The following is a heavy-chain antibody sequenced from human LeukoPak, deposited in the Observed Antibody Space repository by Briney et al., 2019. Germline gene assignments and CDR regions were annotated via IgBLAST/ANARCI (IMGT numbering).Heavy chain of an antibody. CDR3: ARGYGDYRNNWFDP. CDR1: GGSFSGYY. CDR2: INHSGST. J-gene: IGHJ5*02. Sequence: AETLSLTCAVYGGSFSGYYWSGIRQPPGKGLEWIGEINHSGSTNYNPSLKSRVTISVDTSKNQFSLKLSSVTAADTAVYYCARGYGDYRNNWFDPWGQGTLVTVSS. D-gene: IGHD4-17*01. V-gene: IGHV4-34*01.